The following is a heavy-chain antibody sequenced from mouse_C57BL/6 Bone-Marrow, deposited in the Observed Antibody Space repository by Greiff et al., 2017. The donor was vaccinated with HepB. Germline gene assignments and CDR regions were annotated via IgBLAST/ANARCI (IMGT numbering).Heavy chain of an antibody. V-gene: IGHV5-12*01. CDR1: GFTFSDYY. J-gene: IGHJ1*03. Sequence: EVKVEESGGGLVQPGGSLKLSCAASGFTFSDYYMYWVRQTPEKRLEWAAYISNGGGSTYYPDTVKGRFTISRDNAKNTLYLQMSRLKSEDTAMYYCARQGPPRGYFDVWGTGTTVTVSS. CDR2: ISNGGGST. CDR3: ARQGPPRGYFDV.